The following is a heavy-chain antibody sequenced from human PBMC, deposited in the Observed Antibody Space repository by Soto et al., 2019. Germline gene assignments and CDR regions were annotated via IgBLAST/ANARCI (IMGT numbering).Heavy chain of an antibody. CDR2: ISGSGGGT. Sequence: GGSLRLSCAASGFTFSSYAMSWVRQAPGKGLKWVSAISGSGGGTYYADSVKGRFTISRDNPKNTLYLQMNSLRAEDTAVYYCAKSRRLGELLPIDYWGQGTLVTVSS. J-gene: IGHJ4*02. D-gene: IGHD3-10*01. CDR3: AKSRRLGELLPIDY. V-gene: IGHV3-23*01. CDR1: GFTFSSYA.